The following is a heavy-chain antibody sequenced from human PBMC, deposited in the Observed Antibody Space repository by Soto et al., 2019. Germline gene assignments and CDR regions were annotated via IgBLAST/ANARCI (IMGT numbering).Heavy chain of an antibody. D-gene: IGHD6-19*01. CDR1: GFTFSSYA. Sequence: PGGSLRLSCAASGFTFSSYAMHWVRQAPGKGLEWVAVISYDGSNKYYADSVKGRFTISRDNSKNTLYLQMNNLRAEDTAVCYCARDQSSGWTGESDYWGQGTLVTVS. CDR2: ISYDGSNK. CDR3: ARDQSSGWTGESDY. J-gene: IGHJ4*02. V-gene: IGHV3-30-3*01.